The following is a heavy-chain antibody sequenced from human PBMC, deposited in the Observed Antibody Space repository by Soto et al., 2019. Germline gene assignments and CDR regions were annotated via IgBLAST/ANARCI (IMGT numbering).Heavy chain of an antibody. D-gene: IGHD5-18*01. Sequence: ASVKVSCKASGYTFTSYYMHWVRQAPGQGLEWMGIINPSGGSTSYAQKFQGRVTMTRDTSTSAVYMELSSLRSEDTAVHYCARDHEVDTDTGDNGMDVWGQGTTVTVSS. J-gene: IGHJ6*02. CDR2: INPSGGST. V-gene: IGHV1-46*01. CDR3: ARDHEVDTDTGDNGMDV. CDR1: GYTFTSYY.